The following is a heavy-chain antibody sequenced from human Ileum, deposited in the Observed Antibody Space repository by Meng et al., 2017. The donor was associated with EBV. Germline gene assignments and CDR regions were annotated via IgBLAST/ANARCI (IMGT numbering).Heavy chain of an antibody. CDR2: IYHHGTT. D-gene: IGHD3-22*01. CDR1: GGSIISSKW. CDR3: ARLDSSGYYFGGWFDP. Sequence: QVQLQEAGPRLVKPSGTVALTCAVSGGSIISSKWWGWVRQSPGTGLEWIGEIYHHGTTNYNPSLKSRVTISVDTSKNKFFLNLTSLTAADTAVYYCARLDSSGYYFGGWFDPWGQGILVTVSS. J-gene: IGHJ5*02. V-gene: IGHV4-4*02.